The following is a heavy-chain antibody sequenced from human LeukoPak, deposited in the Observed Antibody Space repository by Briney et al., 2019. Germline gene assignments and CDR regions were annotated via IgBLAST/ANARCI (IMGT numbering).Heavy chain of an antibody. D-gene: IGHD6-13*01. Sequence: PSETLSLTCAVYGGSFSGYYWSWIRQPPGKGLEWIGEINHSGSTNYNPSLKSRVTISVDTSKNQFSLKLSSVTAADTAVYYCARFNSREFYYYYYMDVWGKGTTVTISS. CDR2: INHSGST. CDR1: GGSFSGYY. J-gene: IGHJ6*03. CDR3: ARFNSREFYYYYYMDV. V-gene: IGHV4-34*01.